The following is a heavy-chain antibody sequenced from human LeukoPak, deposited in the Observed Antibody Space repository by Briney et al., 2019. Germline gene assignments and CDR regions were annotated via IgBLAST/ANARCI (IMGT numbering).Heavy chain of an antibody. Sequence: GESLRLSCAASGFTFSSYEMNWVRQAPGKGREWVSYISSSGSTIYYADSVKGRFTISRDNAKNSLYLQMDSPRAEDTAVYYCARDHSSGRYFDFWGQGTLVTVSS. J-gene: IGHJ4*02. D-gene: IGHD3-22*01. CDR3: ARDHSSGRYFDF. V-gene: IGHV3-48*03. CDR2: ISSSGSTI. CDR1: GFTFSSYE.